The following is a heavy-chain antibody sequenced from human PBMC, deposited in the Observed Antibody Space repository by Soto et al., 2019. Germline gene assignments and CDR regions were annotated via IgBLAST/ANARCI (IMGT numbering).Heavy chain of an antibody. Sequence: SETLSLTSTVADGSIGSGGCYWSWIRQHPGKGLEWIGYIYYSGSTYYNPSLKSRVTISVDTSKNQFSLKLSSVTAADTAVYYCARARYYYDSSGPGRFDYWGQGTLVTVSS. CDR2: IYYSGST. CDR3: ARARYYYDSSGPGRFDY. CDR1: DGSIGSGGCY. J-gene: IGHJ4*02. V-gene: IGHV4-31*03. D-gene: IGHD3-22*01.